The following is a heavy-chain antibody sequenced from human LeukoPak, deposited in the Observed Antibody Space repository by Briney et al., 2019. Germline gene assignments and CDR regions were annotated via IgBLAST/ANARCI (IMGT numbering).Heavy chain of an antibody. CDR1: GGSFSGYY. Sequence: TASETLSLTCAVYGGSFSGYYWSWIRQPPGKGPEWIGEINHSGSTNYNPSLNSRVTISVDTSKNQSSLKLSSVTAADTAVYYCARGRRKGGGNYFDYWGQGTLVTVSS. CDR2: INHSGST. D-gene: IGHD3-16*01. J-gene: IGHJ4*02. V-gene: IGHV4-34*01. CDR3: ARGRRKGGGNYFDY.